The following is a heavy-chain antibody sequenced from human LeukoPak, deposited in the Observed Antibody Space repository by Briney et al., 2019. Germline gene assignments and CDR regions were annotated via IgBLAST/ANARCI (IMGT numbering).Heavy chain of an antibody. Sequence: GGSLRLSCAASGFTFSSYAMSWVRQAPGKGLEWVSAISGSGGSTYYADSVKGRFTISRDNSKNTLYLQMNSLRAEDTAVYYCARDEGYCSSTSCYGRSEDYYYYGMDVWGQGTTVTVSS. CDR3: ARDEGYCSSTSCYGRSEDYYYYGMDV. D-gene: IGHD2-2*01. J-gene: IGHJ6*02. CDR1: GFTFSSYA. V-gene: IGHV3-23*01. CDR2: ISGSGGST.